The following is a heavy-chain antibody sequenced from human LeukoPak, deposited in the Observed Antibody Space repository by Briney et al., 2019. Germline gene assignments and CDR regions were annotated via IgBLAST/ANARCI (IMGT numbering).Heavy chain of an antibody. Sequence: ASVKVSCKASGYTFTSYGISWVRQAPGQGLEWMGWISAYNGNTNYAQKLQGRVTMTTDTSTSTAYMELRSLRSDDTAVYYCARDRVATIPGAPVYFDYWGQGTLVTVSS. V-gene: IGHV1-18*01. CDR3: ARDRVATIPGAPVYFDY. J-gene: IGHJ4*02. CDR1: GYTFTSYG. CDR2: ISAYNGNT. D-gene: IGHD5-12*01.